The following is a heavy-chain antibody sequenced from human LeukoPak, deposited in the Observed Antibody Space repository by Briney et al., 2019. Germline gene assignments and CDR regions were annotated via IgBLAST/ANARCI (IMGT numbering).Heavy chain of an antibody. Sequence: SGPTLVKPTQTLTLTCTFSGFSLTTSGVGVGWIRQHPGKGLEWIGYIYYTGITSYNPSLKSRVTMSVDTSMNQVSLKVTSLTAADTAVYYCAASSGVTLGRFWGQGALVTVSS. CDR2: IYYTGIT. CDR1: GFSLTTSGVG. CDR3: AASSGVTLGRF. D-gene: IGHD2-21*02. V-gene: IGHV4-31*03. J-gene: IGHJ4*02.